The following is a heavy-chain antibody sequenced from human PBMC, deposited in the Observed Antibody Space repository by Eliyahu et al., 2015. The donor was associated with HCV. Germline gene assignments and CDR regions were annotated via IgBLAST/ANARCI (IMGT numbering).Heavy chain of an antibody. CDR2: IHYSGGT. V-gene: IGHV4-59*01. CDR3: ASGGGGIAVAGTGGWFDP. Sequence: QVQLQESGPGLVKPSETLSLTCIVSGGSITTYYWSWXRQPPGKGLEWIGYIHYSGGTNYNPSLKSRVTISLDTSKNQFSLNLTSVTAADTAVYYCASGGGGIAVAGTGGWFDPWGQGTLVTVSS. J-gene: IGHJ5*02. CDR1: GGSITTYY. D-gene: IGHD6-19*01.